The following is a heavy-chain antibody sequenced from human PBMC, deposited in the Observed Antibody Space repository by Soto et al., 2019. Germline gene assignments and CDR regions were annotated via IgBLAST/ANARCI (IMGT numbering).Heavy chain of an antibody. V-gene: IGHV4-31*03. D-gene: IGHD3-16*01. CDR3: ASAWGGYFDY. J-gene: IGHJ4*02. CDR2: IYYSGST. CDR1: GGSISSGGYY. Sequence: QVQLQESGPGLVKPSQTLSLTCTVSGGSISSGGYYWSWIRQHPGKGLEWIGYIYYSGSTYYTPSLKSRVTTSVATSKNQCALRLSSVTAPDTAVYYCASAWGGYFDYWGQGTLVTVSS.